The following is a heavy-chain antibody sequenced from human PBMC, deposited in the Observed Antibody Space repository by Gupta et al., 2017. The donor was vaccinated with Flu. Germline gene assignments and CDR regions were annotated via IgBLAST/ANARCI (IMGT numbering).Heavy chain of an antibody. CDR3: ARWIWSGYVYGMDV. J-gene: IGHJ6*02. CDR1: GGSISSSY. V-gene: IGHV4-59*01. Sequence: QVQLQESGPGLVKPSETLSLTCTVSGGSISSSYWNWIRQPPGKGLEWIGYIYYSGSTNYNPSLKSRVTISVDTSKNQFSLKLSSVTAADTAVYYCARWIWSGYVYGMDVWGQGTTVTVSS. D-gene: IGHD3-3*01. CDR2: IYYSGST.